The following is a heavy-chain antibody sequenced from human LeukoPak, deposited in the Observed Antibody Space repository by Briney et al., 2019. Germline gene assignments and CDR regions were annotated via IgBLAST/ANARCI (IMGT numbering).Heavy chain of an antibody. Sequence: GGSLRLSCAASGFTFSSYSMNWVRQATGKGLEWVSSISSSSSYIYYADSVKGRFTISRDNAKNSLYLQMNSLRAEDTAVYYCARAYDIVGATELDYWGQGALVTVSS. D-gene: IGHD1-26*01. CDR3: ARAYDIVGATELDY. CDR1: GFTFSSYS. CDR2: ISSSSSYI. J-gene: IGHJ4*02. V-gene: IGHV3-21*01.